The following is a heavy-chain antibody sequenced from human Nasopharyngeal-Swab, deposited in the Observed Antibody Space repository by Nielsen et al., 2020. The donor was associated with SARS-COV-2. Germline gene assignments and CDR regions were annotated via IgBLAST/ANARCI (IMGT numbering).Heavy chain of an antibody. CDR2: ITQDGTTT. CDR1: GFTFSSYV. J-gene: IGHJ6*02. CDR3: ATTTWYYGMDV. D-gene: IGHD4-17*01. Sequence: GESLKISCAASGFTFSSYVISWVRQAPGKGLEWVASITQDGTTTYLVDSVKGRFTISRDNAKNSLYLQMNSLRAEDTAVYYCATTTWYYGMDVWGQGTTVTVSS. V-gene: IGHV3-7*01.